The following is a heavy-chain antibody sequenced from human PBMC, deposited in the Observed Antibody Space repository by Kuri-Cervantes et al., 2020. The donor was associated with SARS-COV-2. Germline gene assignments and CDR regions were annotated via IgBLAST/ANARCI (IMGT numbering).Heavy chain of an antibody. V-gene: IGHV3-48*02. CDR2: ISSSSSTI. CDR1: GFTFSSYS. CDR3: ARDGGGYYDSSGYYGQLGFNY. D-gene: IGHD3-22*01. Sequence: GESLKISCAASGFTFSSYSMNWVRQAPGKGLEWVSYISSSSSTIYYADSVKGRFTISRDNAKNSLYLQMNSLRDEDTAVYYCARDGGGYYDSSGYYGQLGFNYWGQGTLGTGAS. J-gene: IGHJ4*02.